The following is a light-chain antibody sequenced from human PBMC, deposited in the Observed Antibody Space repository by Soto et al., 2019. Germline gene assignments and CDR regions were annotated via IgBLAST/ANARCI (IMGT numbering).Light chain of an antibody. CDR1: QYINTR. CDR2: QTS. Sequence: IGLTQSPATLSSFPGDRVTLSCRASQYINTRLAWYQHRPGQSPRLLIYQTSLRAAGIPARFSASGSGTDFTLTISDVQPEDFALYYCHQRQSWPRTFGQGTKVDIK. J-gene: IGKJ1*01. CDR3: HQRQSWPRT. V-gene: IGKV3-11*01.